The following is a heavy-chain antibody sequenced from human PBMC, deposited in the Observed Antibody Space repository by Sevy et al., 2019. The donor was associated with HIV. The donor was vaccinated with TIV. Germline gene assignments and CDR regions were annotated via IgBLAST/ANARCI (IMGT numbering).Heavy chain of an antibody. D-gene: IGHD2-15*01. CDR1: GFTFSSYS. CDR3: ARDNWGRYCSGGSCYSGLYYYHGMDV. CDR2: ISSSSSYI. Sequence: GGSLRLSCAASGFTFSSYSMNWVRQAPGKGLEWVSSISSSSSYIYYADSVKGRFTISRDNAKNSLYLQMNSLRAEDTAVYYCARDNWGRYCSGGSCYSGLYYYHGMDVWGQGTTVTVSS. V-gene: IGHV3-21*01. J-gene: IGHJ6*02.